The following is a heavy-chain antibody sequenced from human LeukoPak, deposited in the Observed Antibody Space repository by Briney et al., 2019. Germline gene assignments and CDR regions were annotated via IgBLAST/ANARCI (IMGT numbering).Heavy chain of an antibody. D-gene: IGHD4-23*01. CDR3: VQGHVDGNFCFGF. Sequence: ASVKVSCKASGYTFTSYDINWVRQATGQGLEWMGWMNPNSGNTGYAQKFKGRVTMTRNTSISTAYMELSSLRSEDTAVYYCVQGHVDGNFCFGFWGQGTLVTVSS. CDR1: GYTFTSYD. V-gene: IGHV1-8*01. CDR2: MNPNSGNT. J-gene: IGHJ4*02.